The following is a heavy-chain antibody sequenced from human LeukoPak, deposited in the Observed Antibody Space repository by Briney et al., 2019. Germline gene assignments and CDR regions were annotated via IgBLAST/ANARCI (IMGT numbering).Heavy chain of an antibody. D-gene: IGHD6-19*01. CDR1: GYTFNTYG. Sequence: GASVKVSCKPYGYTFNTYGITWVRQAPGQGLECMGWISPYNGNTNYAHNLQGRVTMTRDKSTNTVYLELGSLRSDDTAVYYCGGRWLQVSTYRCGWSPNLEQAFDTWGEGAIVTVSS. V-gene: IGHV1-18*01. J-gene: IGHJ3*02. CDR3: GGRWLQVSTYRCGWSPNLEQAFDT. CDR2: ISPYNGNT.